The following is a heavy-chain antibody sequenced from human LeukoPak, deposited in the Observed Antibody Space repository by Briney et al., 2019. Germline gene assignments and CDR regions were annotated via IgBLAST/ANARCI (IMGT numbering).Heavy chain of an antibody. CDR2: IYHSGTT. Sequence: SETLSLTCTVSGYSISNGYYWGWIRQPPGRGLEWIGTIYHSGTTYYNPSLKSRVTISVDTSKNQFSLRLTSVTAADTAVYYCARSPFVGGVGATSWYFDLWGRGTLVTVSS. D-gene: IGHD1-26*01. J-gene: IGHJ2*01. CDR3: ARSPFVGGVGATSWYFDL. CDR1: GYSISNGYY. V-gene: IGHV4-38-2*02.